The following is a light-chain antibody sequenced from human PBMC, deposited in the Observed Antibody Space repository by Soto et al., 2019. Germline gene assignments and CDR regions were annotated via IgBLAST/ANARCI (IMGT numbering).Light chain of an antibody. Sequence: EIAMTQSPATLSLSPGERATLSCRASQSVSTYLAWYQQKPGQAPRLLIYDASSRAIGIPARFSGAGSGTDFTLTISSLDPEDFAVYYCQQRSDWPINFGQGTRLEIK. CDR2: DAS. V-gene: IGKV3-11*01. CDR1: QSVSTY. CDR3: QQRSDWPIN. J-gene: IGKJ5*01.